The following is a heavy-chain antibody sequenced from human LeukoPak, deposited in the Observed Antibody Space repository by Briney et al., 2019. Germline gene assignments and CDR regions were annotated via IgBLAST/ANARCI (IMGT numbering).Heavy chain of an antibody. CDR1: GFTFSNYW. V-gene: IGHV3-74*01. CDR3: ARALSSGGSCYIDY. D-gene: IGHD2-15*01. J-gene: IGHJ4*02. Sequence: PGGSLRLSCAASGFTFSNYWMHWVRQAPGKGLVWVSRINTDGRSTSYADSVKDRFTISRDNAKNTLYLQMNSLRAEDTAVYYCARALSSGGSCYIDYWGQGTLVTVSS. CDR2: INTDGRST.